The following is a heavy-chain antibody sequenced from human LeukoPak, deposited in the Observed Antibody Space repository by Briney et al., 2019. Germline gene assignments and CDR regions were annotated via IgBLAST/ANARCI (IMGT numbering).Heavy chain of an antibody. D-gene: IGHD5-12*01. V-gene: IGHV4-34*01. CDR2: INHSGST. CDR1: GGSFSGYY. Sequence: SETLSLTCAVYGGSFSGYYWSWIRQPPGKGLEWIGEINHSGSTNYNPSLKSRVTISVDTSKNQFSLKLSSVTAADTAVYYCARHGGYSGISPNWFDPWGQGTLVTVSS. CDR3: ARHGGYSGISPNWFDP. J-gene: IGHJ5*02.